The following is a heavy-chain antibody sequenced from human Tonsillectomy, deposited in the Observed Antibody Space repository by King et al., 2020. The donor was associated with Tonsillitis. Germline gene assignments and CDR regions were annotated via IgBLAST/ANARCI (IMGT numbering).Heavy chain of an antibody. CDR1: GGSISSSDHY. CDR3: ARYVSGSFDY. CDR2: MYYSGTI. D-gene: IGHD6-25*01. J-gene: IGHJ4*02. V-gene: IGHV4-39*01. Sequence: QLQESGPGVVKPSETLSLSCTVSGGSISSSDHYWAWIRQPPGKGLEWIGDMYYSGTILYNPSLKSRITISGGTSENRFSLKLSSVTAADTAVYFCARYVSGSFDYWGQGALVTVSS.